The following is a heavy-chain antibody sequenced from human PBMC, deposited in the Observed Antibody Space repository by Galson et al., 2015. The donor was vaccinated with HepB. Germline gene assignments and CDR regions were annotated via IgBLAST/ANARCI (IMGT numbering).Heavy chain of an antibody. Sequence: SLRLSCAASGFTFGDYAMSWFRQAPGKGLEWVGFIRSKAYGGTTEYAASVKGRFTISRDDSKSIAYLQMNSLKTEDTAVYYCTRDYRSSGWYGDFDYWGQGTLVTVSS. J-gene: IGHJ4*02. D-gene: IGHD6-19*01. CDR1: GFTFGDYA. CDR3: TRDYRSSGWYGDFDY. CDR2: IRSKAYGGTT. V-gene: IGHV3-49*03.